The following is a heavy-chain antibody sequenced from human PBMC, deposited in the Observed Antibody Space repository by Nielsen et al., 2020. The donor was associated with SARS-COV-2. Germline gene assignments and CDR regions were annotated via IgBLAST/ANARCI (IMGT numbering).Heavy chain of an antibody. CDR1: GGSISSSSYY. D-gene: IGHD3-3*01. J-gene: IGHJ4*02. Sequence: SETLSLTCTVSGGSISSSSYYWGWIRQPPGKGLEWIGSIYYSGSTYYNPSLKSRVTISVDTSKNQFSLKLSSVTAADTAVYYCARLRDLFGVVPRPPQYYFDYWGQGTLVTVSS. CDR2: IYYSGST. V-gene: IGHV4-39*01. CDR3: ARLRDLFGVVPRPPQYYFDY.